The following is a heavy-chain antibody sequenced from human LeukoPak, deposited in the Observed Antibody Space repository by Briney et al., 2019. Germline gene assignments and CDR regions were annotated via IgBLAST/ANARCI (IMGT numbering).Heavy chain of an antibody. Sequence: GGSLRLSCAASGFTFSSYAMPWVRQAPGKGLEWVAVISYDGSNKYYADSVKGRFTISRDNSKNTLYLQMNSLRAEDTAVYYCARDGEVDTAMVPTFHTMYYFDYWGQGTLVTVSS. V-gene: IGHV3-30-3*01. J-gene: IGHJ4*02. CDR3: ARDGEVDTAMVPTFHTMYYFDY. CDR1: GFTFSSYA. CDR2: ISYDGSNK. D-gene: IGHD5-18*01.